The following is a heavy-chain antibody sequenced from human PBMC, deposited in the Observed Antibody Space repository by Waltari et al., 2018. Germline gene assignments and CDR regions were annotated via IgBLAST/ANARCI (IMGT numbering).Heavy chain of an antibody. D-gene: IGHD3-22*01. J-gene: IGHJ6*02. V-gene: IGHV3-48*03. CDR2: ISSSGSTI. CDR3: ASSYDSSGYISRIFYYYGMDV. Sequence: EVQLVESGGGLVQPGGSLRLSCAASGFTFSSYEMNWVRQAPGKGLEWVSYISSSGSTIYYADSVKGRLTISRENAKNSLYLQMNSLRAEDTAVYYCASSYDSSGYISRIFYYYGMDVWGQGTTVTVSS. CDR1: GFTFSSYE.